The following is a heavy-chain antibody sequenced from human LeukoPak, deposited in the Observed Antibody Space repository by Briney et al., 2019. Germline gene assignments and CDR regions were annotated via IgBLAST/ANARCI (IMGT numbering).Heavy chain of an antibody. CDR3: ARAVRSRPFPNDY. Sequence: PGRSLRLSCAASGFTFSSYWMHWVRQAPGKGLVWVSRINSDGSSTSYADSVKGRFTISRDNAKNTLYLQMNSLRAEDTAVYYCARAVRSRPFPNDYWGQGTLVTVSS. CDR2: INSDGSST. V-gene: IGHV3-74*01. J-gene: IGHJ4*02. CDR1: GFTFSSYW. D-gene: IGHD1-26*01.